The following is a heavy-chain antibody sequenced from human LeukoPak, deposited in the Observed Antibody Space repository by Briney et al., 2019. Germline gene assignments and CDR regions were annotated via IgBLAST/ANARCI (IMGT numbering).Heavy chain of an antibody. D-gene: IGHD4-23*01. CDR3: AREDYGGNSSGGAFDI. CDR2: IIPILGIA. CDR1: GGTFSSYA. V-gene: IGHV1-69*04. J-gene: IGHJ3*02. Sequence: ASVKVSCKASGGTFSSYAISWVRQAPGQGLEWMGRIIPILGIANYAQKFQGRVTITADKSTSTAYMELRSLRSDDTAVYYCAREDYGGNSSGGAFDIWGQGTMVTVSS.